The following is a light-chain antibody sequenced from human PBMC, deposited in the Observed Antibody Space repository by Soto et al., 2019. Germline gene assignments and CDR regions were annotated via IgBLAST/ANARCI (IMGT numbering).Light chain of an antibody. CDR2: EVS. J-gene: IGLJ2*01. CDR3: NSCTSSSTLVVL. Sequence: QSALTQPASVSGSTGQSITISCTCTSSDIGGYDYVSWYQQHPGKAPKLMIDEVSNRPAGISNRFSGSKSGNTASLTISGLQAEDEADYYCNSCTSSSTLVVLFGGGTKLTVL. V-gene: IGLV2-14*01. CDR1: SSDIGGYDY.